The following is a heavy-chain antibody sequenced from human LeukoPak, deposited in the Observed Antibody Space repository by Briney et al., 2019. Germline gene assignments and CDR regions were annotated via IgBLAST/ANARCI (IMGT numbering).Heavy chain of an antibody. D-gene: IGHD3-22*01. CDR2: IYYSGST. CDR3: SRNFYASSGYYLDDFYFDF. J-gene: IGHJ4*02. CDR1: GASIISDTYY. Sequence: SETLSLTCTVSGASIISDTYYWGWIRQPPGKGLEWIGSIYYSGSTYYSPSLKSRVTMSVDTSTNQFSLKLISVTAADTALYYCSRNFYASSGYYLDDFYFDFWGQGTLVTVSS. V-gene: IGHV4-39*07.